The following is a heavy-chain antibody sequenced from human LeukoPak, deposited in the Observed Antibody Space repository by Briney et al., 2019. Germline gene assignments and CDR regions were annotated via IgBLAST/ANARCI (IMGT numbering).Heavy chain of an antibody. CDR3: ARDHLGIGRDY. V-gene: IGHV3-20*04. Sequence: GGSLRLSCAASGFTFDDYGMSWVRQAPGKGLEWVCGINWNGGSTRYADSLKGRFTFSRDNAKNSLYLQMNSLRAEDTALYYCARDHLGIGRDYWGQGNLVTVSS. CDR1: GFTFDDYG. D-gene: IGHD3-16*01. J-gene: IGHJ4*02. CDR2: INWNGGST.